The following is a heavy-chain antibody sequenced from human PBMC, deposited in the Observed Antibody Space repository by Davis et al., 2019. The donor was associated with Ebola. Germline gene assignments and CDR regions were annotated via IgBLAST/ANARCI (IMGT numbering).Heavy chain of an antibody. CDR2: IKQDGSEK. CDR1: GFTFSSYW. D-gene: IGHD6-13*01. J-gene: IGHJ4*02. V-gene: IGHV3-7*01. CDR3: ARETGYSTSPWFDY. Sequence: GGSLRLSCAASGFTFSSYWMSWVRQAPGKGLEWVANIKQDGSEKYYVDSVKGRFTISRDNAKNSLYLQMNSLRDEDTAVYYCARETGYSTSPWFDYWGQGTLVTVSS.